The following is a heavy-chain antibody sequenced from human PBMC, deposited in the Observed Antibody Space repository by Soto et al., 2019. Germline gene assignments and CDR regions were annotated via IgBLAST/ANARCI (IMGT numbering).Heavy chain of an antibody. CDR3: TTGIMGN. CDR2: IKSKTDGGTT. J-gene: IGHJ4*02. Sequence: EVQLVESGGGLVKPGGSLRLSCVASGFTFSNAWMSWVRQAPGKGLEWFGHIKSKTDGGTTDYAAPVKGRFTIPRDDSKNTLYLQMNSLKTEDTAVYYCTTGIMGNWGQGTLVTVSS. D-gene: IGHD6-13*01. V-gene: IGHV3-15*01. CDR1: GFTFSNAW.